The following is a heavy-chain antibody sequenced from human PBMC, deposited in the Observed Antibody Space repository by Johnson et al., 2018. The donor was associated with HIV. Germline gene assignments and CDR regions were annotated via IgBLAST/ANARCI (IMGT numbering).Heavy chain of an antibody. D-gene: IGHD5-24*01. CDR2: ISWNSGSI. V-gene: IGHV3-9*01. J-gene: IGHJ3*02. Sequence: VQLVESGGGVVQPGGSLRLSCAASGFTFDDYAMHWVRQAPGKGLEWVSGISWNSGSIGYADSVKGRFTISRDNAKNSLYLQMNSLRAEDTAVYYCARASRDGYTCDVYDIWGQGTMVTVSS. CDR1: GFTFDDYA. CDR3: ARASRDGYTCDVYDI.